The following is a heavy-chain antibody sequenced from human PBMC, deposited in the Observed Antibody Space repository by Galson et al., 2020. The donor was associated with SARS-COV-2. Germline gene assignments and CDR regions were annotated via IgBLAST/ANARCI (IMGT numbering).Heavy chain of an antibody. D-gene: IGHD4-17*01. CDR1: GGSISSGDHF. Sequence: SETLSLTCTVSGGSISSGDHFWSWIRQPPGQGLQWIRYIYYSGSAYYNPSLQSQLTISIDTSKKQFSLIVNSVTPADTAMYYCVRAGYGGNSVDALDIWGQGAMVTVSS. CDR3: VRAGYGGNSVDALDI. CDR2: IYYSGSA. V-gene: IGHV4-30-4*08. J-gene: IGHJ3*02.